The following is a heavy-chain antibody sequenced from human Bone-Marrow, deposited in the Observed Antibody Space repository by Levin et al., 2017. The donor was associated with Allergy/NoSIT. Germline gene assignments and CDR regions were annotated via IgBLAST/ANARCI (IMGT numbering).Heavy chain of an antibody. J-gene: IGHJ6*03. D-gene: IGHD3-10*01. CDR3: ARRESGSYYGYMDV. V-gene: IGHV3-33*01. CDR1: GFTFSTYG. CDR2: IWYDGSSK. Sequence: LSLTCAASGFTFSTYGMHWVRQAPGKGLEWVAFIWYDGSSKYYPDSVKDRFTVSRDNPKNTLFLQINSLRAEDTAVYYCARRESGSYYGYMDVWGKGTTVTVSS.